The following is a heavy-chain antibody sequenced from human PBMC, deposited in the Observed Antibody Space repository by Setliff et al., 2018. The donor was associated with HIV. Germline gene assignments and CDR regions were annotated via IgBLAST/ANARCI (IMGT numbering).Heavy chain of an antibody. D-gene: IGHD4-17*01. Sequence: ASVKVSCKASGGTFSSYAISWVRQAPGQGLEWMGGIIPIFGTANYAQKFQGRVTITTDESTNTVYMELYSLTSDDTAVYYCARSGYGDYDVEAPWDYWGQGTLVTVSS. J-gene: IGHJ4*02. CDR1: GGTFSSYA. CDR2: IIPIFGTA. CDR3: ARSGYGDYDVEAPWDY. V-gene: IGHV1-69*05.